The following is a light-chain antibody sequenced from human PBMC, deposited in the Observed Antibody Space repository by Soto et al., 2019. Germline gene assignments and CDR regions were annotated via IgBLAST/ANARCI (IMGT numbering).Light chain of an antibody. Sequence: QSVLTQPASVSGSPGQSITISCIGTSSDVGSYNLVSWYQQDPGKAPKLLIYEVSERPSGVSNRFSGSKSGNTASLTISGLQAEDEAVYYCCSYAGSSTHVVFGGGTKLTVL. CDR1: SSDVGSYNL. V-gene: IGLV2-23*02. CDR2: EVS. CDR3: CSYAGSSTHVV. J-gene: IGLJ2*01.